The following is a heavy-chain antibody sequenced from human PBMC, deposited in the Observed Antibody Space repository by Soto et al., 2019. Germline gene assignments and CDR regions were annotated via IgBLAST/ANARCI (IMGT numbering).Heavy chain of an antibody. CDR2: INAGNGNT. Sequence: QVQLVQSGAEVKKPGASVKVSCKASGYSFTRYAMFWVRQAPGHRLEWMGWINAGNGNTRYSQSFQGRITITMDTTANTACMALSSLRSEDTAVYYCARGHSGWYYLGDYLGQGTLVTVSS. D-gene: IGHD6-19*01. J-gene: IGHJ4*02. CDR3: ARGHSGWYYLGDY. CDR1: GYSFTRYA. V-gene: IGHV1-3*01.